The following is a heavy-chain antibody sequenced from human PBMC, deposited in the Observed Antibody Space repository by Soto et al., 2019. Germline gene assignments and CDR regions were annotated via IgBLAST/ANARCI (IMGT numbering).Heavy chain of an antibody. D-gene: IGHD3-16*01. J-gene: IGHJ4*02. CDR2: IKSKTDGGTT. Sequence: PGGSLRLSCAASGFTFSNAWMSWVRQAPGKGLEWVGRIKSKTDGGTTDYAAPVKGRFTISRDDSKNTLYLQMNSLKTEDTAVYYCTTELLPLRLGELSYFDYWGQGTLVTVSS. V-gene: IGHV3-15*01. CDR1: GFTFSNAW. CDR3: TTELLPLRLGELSYFDY.